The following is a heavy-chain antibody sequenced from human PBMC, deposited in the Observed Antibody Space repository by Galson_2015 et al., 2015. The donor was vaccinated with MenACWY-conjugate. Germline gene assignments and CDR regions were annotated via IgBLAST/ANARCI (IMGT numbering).Heavy chain of an antibody. V-gene: IGHV1-2*04. D-gene: IGHD6-13*01. CDR2: IYPNTGGT. J-gene: IGHJ6*02. CDR3: ARGGRKGQLVLGGMDV. Sequence: SVRVSCTASGYTFTGYYMHWVRQAPGQGLEWVGWIYPNTGGTNYAQKFQGWVTMTRDTSISTAYMELSRLSSDDTAVYYCARGGRKGQLVLGGMDVWGQGTTVTVSS. CDR1: GYTFTGYY.